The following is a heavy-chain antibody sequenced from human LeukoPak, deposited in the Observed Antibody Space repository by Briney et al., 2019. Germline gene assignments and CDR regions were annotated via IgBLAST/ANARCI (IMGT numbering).Heavy chain of an antibody. CDR3: ARGAYCSSTSCYHRGWNWFDP. CDR2: INHSGST. Sequence: SETLSLTCAVYGGSFSGYYWSWIRQPPGKGLEWIGEINHSGSTNYNPSLKSRVTISVDTSKNQFSLKLSSVTAADTAVYYCARGAYCSSTSCYHRGWNWFDPWGQGTLVTVSS. V-gene: IGHV4-34*01. J-gene: IGHJ5*02. CDR1: GGSFSGYY. D-gene: IGHD2-2*01.